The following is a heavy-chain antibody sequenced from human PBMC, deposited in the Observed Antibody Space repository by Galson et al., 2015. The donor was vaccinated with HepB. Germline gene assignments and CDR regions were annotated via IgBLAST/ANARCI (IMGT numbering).Heavy chain of an antibody. V-gene: IGHV3-43*01. CDR2: ISWDGGST. CDR1: GFTFDDYT. D-gene: IGHD5-24*01. Sequence: SLRLSCAASGFTFDDYTMHWVRQAPGKGLEWVSLISWDGGSTYYADSVKGRFTISRDNSKNSLYLQMNSLRTEDTALYYCAKAGSMATTQVTPRGYYGMDVWGQGTTVTVSS. CDR3: AKAGSMATTQVTPRGYYGMDV. J-gene: IGHJ6*02.